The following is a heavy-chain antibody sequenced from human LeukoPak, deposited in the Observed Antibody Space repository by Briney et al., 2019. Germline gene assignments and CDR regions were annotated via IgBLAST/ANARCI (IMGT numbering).Heavy chain of an antibody. D-gene: IGHD3-22*01. J-gene: IGHJ4*02. CDR2: IYTSGST. CDR1: GGSISSYY. CDR3: ARQNYDSSGYYYGL. Sequence: SETLSLTCTVSGGSISSYYWSWIRQPAGKGLEWIGRIYTSGSTNYNPSLKSRVTMSVDTSKNRFSLKLSSVTAADTAVYYCARQNYDSSGYYYGLWGQGTLVTVSS. V-gene: IGHV4-4*07.